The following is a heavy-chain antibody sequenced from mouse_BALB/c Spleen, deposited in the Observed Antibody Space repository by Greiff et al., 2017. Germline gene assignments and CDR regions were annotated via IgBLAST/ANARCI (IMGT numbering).Heavy chain of an antibody. V-gene: IGHV5-17*02. CDR2: ISSGSSTI. Sequence: DVMLVESGGGLVQPGGSRKLSCAASGFTFSSFGMHWVRQAPEKGLEWVAYISSGSSTIYYADTVKGRFTISRDNPKNTLFLQMTSLRSEDTAMYYCARGSSPYYYAMDYWGQGTSVTVSS. J-gene: IGHJ4*01. CDR1: GFTFSSFG. CDR3: ARGSSPYYYAMDY.